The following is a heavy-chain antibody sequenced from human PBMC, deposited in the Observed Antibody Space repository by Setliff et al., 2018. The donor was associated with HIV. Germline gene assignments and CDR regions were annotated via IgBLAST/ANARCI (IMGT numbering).Heavy chain of an antibody. J-gene: IGHJ4*02. CDR1: GYTLTEVS. V-gene: IGHV1-69*06. D-gene: IGHD1-7*01. CDR2: LIPIFGTA. CDR3: ARGYNWNYVLAY. Sequence: SVKVSCKISGYTLTEVSMHWVRQAPGQGLEWMGDLIPIFGTANYAQKFQGRVTVTADKSTSTAYMELGSLTSEDTAVYYCARGYNWNYVLAYWGQGTLVTVSS.